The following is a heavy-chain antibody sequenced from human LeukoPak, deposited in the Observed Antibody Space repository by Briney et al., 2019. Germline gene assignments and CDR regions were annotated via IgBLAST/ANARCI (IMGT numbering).Heavy chain of an antibody. CDR1: GYTLTELS. Sequence: ASVMVSCRVSGYTLTELSMHWVRQAPGKGLEWLGGFDPEDPEDGEAIYAQKFQGRVTMTEDTSTDTAYMELSSLRSEDTAVYYCTTGKIYCSSCSDDYWGQGTLVTVSS. CDR2: FDPEDPEDGEA. CDR3: TTGKIYCSSCSDDY. V-gene: IGHV1-24*01. D-gene: IGHD6-13*01. J-gene: IGHJ4*02.